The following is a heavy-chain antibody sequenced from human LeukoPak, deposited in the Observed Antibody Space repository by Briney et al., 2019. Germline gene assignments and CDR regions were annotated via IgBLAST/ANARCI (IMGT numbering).Heavy chain of an antibody. J-gene: IGHJ6*02. CDR1: RFTFSNYW. Sequence: GGSLRLSCAASRFTFSNYWMTWVRQAPGKGLEWVANINRDGSERYYVDSVKGRFTISRDDAKSSLYLQMNSPRAEDTAVYYCARRNAMDVWGQGTTVAVSS. CDR2: INRDGSER. CDR3: ARRNAMDV. V-gene: IGHV3-7*03.